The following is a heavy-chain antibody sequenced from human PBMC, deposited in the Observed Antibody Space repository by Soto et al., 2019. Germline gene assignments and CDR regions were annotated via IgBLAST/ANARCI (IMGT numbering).Heavy chain of an antibody. CDR2: IIPIFGTA. J-gene: IGHJ4*02. Sequence: QVQLVQSGAEVKKPGSSVKVSCKASGGTFSSYAISWVRQAPGQGLEWMGGIIPIFGTATYAQKFQGRVTITADKSTSTAYMELSSLRSEDTAVYYCARADTAMVSGGYYFDYWGQGTLVTVSS. D-gene: IGHD5-18*01. CDR1: GGTFSSYA. V-gene: IGHV1-69*06. CDR3: ARADTAMVSGGYYFDY.